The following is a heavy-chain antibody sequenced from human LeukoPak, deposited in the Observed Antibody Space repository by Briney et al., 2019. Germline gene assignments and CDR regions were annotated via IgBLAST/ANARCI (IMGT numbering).Heavy chain of an antibody. Sequence: SQTLSLTCTVSGGSICSGGYYWSWIRQPPGKGLEWIGYIYHSGSTYYNPSLKSRVTISVDRSKNQFSLKLSSVTAADTAVYYCASRSISSDAFDIWGHGTMVTVSS. CDR1: GGSICSGGYY. J-gene: IGHJ3*02. V-gene: IGHV4-30-2*01. CDR3: ASRSISSDAFDI. D-gene: IGHD3-3*02. CDR2: IYHSGST.